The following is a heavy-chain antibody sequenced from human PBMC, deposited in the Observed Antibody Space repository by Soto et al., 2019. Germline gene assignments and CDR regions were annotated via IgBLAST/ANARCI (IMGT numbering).Heavy chain of an antibody. Sequence: PGGSLRLSCAASGFTFSGCSMHWVRQAPGKGLVWVSGIDNAGTDSTYADSVKGRFTSSRDNAKNTLYLQMNSLRVEDTAVYYCARGWFGPDVWGKGTTVTVSS. D-gene: IGHD3-10*01. J-gene: IGHJ6*04. CDR2: IDNAGTDS. V-gene: IGHV3-74*01. CDR3: ARGWFGPDV. CDR1: GFTFSGCS.